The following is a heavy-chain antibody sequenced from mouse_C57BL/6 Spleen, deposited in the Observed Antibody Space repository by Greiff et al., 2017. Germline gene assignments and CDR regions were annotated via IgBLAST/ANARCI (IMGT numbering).Heavy chain of an antibody. CDR3: ASSYDYDRYIDV. CDR2: INPNNGGT. D-gene: IGHD2-4*01. CDR1: GYTFTDYN. J-gene: IGHJ1*03. Sequence: EVQLQQSGPELVKPGASVKMSCKASGYTFTDYNMHWVKQSHGKSLEWIGYINPNNGGTSYNQKFKGQATLTVNKSSSTAYMGLRSLTSEDSAVYYCASSYDYDRYIDVWGTGTTVTVSS. V-gene: IGHV1-22*01.